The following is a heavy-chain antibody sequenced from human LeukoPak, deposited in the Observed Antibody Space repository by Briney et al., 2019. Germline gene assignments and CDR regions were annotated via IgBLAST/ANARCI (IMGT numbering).Heavy chain of an antibody. Sequence: GGSLRLSCEASTTTFSTFGFHWVRQTPDRGLEWVAVISNDGSSHYHADSVKGRFIVSRDNSKNTLYLQMNGLRREDTAVYYCARDGCSSTSCYRWFDPWGQGTLVTVSS. J-gene: IGHJ5*02. CDR3: ARDGCSSTSCYRWFDP. CDR1: TTTFSTFG. V-gene: IGHV3-30*07. CDR2: ISNDGSSH. D-gene: IGHD2-2*01.